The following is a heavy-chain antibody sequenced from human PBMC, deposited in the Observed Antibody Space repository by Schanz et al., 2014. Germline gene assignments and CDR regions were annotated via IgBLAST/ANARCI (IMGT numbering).Heavy chain of an antibody. CDR1: GFTVTSYY. CDR3: AKEESPPSLVDY. CDR2: TSYDGSNK. J-gene: IGHJ4*02. Sequence: MQLVESGGGLIQPGGSLRLSCAASGFTVTSYYMSWVRQAPGKGLEWVAVTSYDGSNKYYADSVKGRFTISRDNSKNTLYLQKNSLRAEDTAVYYCAKEESPPSLVDYWGQGTLVTVSS. V-gene: IGHV3-30*18.